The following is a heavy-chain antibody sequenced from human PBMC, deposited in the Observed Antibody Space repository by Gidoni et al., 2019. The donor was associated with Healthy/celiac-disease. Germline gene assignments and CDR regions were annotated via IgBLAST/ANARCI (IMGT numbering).Heavy chain of an antibody. CDR1: GVSVSNNSPA. J-gene: IGHJ2*01. Sequence: QVQLQQAGPGLVKPSQTTSLTCTISGVSVSNNSPAWNRIRQSPSRGLEWLGRTYYRSKWYNDYAVSVKSRITINPDTSKNQFSLQLNSVTPEDTAVYYCARGAMEWLRDYPSRYWYFDLWGRGTLVTVSS. CDR2: TYYRSKWYN. V-gene: IGHV6-1*01. D-gene: IGHD5-12*01. CDR3: ARGAMEWLRDYPSRYWYFDL.